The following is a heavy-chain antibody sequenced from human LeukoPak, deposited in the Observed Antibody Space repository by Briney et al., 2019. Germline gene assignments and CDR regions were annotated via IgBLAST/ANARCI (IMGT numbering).Heavy chain of an antibody. J-gene: IGHJ4*02. Sequence: GGSLRLSCAASGFTFDDYAMHWVRQAPGKGLEWVSGISWNSGSIGYADSVKGRFTISRDNAKNSLYLQMNSLRAEDTALYYCAKGYGSGSCDGGYYFDYWGQGTLVTVSS. CDR3: AKGYGSGSCDGGYYFDY. D-gene: IGHD3-10*01. CDR2: ISWNSGSI. CDR1: GFTFDDYA. V-gene: IGHV3-9*01.